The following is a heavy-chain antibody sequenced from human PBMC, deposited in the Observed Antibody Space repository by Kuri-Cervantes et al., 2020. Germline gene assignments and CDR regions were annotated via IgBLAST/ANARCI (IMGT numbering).Heavy chain of an antibody. Sequence: SETLSLTCTVSGGSISSYYWSWIRQPPGKGLEWIGYIYYSGSTNYNPSLKSRVTMSVDTSKNQFSLKLSSVTAADTAVYYCARRETLIPGIAAAGGGGFDPWGQGTLVTVSS. J-gene: IGHJ5*02. D-gene: IGHD6-13*01. V-gene: IGHV4-59*08. CDR2: IYYSGST. CDR1: GGSISSYY. CDR3: ARRETLIPGIAAAGGGGFDP.